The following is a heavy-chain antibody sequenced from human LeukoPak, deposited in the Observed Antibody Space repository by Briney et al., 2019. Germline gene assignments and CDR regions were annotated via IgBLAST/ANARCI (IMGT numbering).Heavy chain of an antibody. J-gene: IGHJ6*03. CDR3: ARERCSSTSCYTEDYYYIDV. Sequence: SETLSLTCTVSGGSISSYYWSWIRQPPGKGLEWIGYIYYSGSTSYNPSLKSRVTISVDTSKNQFSLKLSSVTASVTAVYYCARERCSSTSCYTEDYYYIDVWGKGTTVTFSS. D-gene: IGHD2-2*02. V-gene: IGHV4-59*01. CDR1: GGSISSYY. CDR2: IYYSGST.